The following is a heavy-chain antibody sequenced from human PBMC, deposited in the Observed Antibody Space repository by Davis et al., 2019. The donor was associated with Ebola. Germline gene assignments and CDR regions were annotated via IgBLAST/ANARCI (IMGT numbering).Heavy chain of an antibody. CDR1: GGSFSGYY. CDR3: ARHGSSSGDAFDI. J-gene: IGHJ3*02. V-gene: IGHV4-59*08. D-gene: IGHD6-25*01. CDR2: IYYSGST. Sequence: MPSETLSLTCAVYGGSFSGYYWSWIRQPPGKGLEWIGYIYYSGSTNYNPSLKSRVTISVDTSKNQFSLKLSSVTAADTAVYYCARHGSSSGDAFDIWGQGTMVTVSS.